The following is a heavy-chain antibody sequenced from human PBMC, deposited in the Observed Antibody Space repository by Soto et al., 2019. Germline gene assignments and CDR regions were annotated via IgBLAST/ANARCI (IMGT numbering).Heavy chain of an antibody. D-gene: IGHD3-3*01. Sequence: GGSLXLSCAASGFTFSNAWMNWVRQAPGKGLEWVGRIKSKTDGGTKDYAAPVKGRFTISRDDSKNTLYLQMNSLKTEDTAVYYCTTRAYDFWSGQPDYYYYYMDVWGKGTTVTV. V-gene: IGHV3-15*01. CDR1: GFTFSNAW. CDR3: TTRAYDFWSGQPDYYYYYMDV. J-gene: IGHJ6*03. CDR2: IKSKTDGGTK.